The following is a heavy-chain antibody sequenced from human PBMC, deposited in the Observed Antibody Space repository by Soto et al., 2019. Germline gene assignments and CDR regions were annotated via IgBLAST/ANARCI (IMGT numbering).Heavy chain of an antibody. V-gene: IGHV3-30-3*01. Sequence: GGSLRLSCAASGFTFSSYAMHWVRQAPGKGLEWVAVISYDGSNKYYADSVKGRFTISRDNSKNTLYLQMNSLRAEDTAVYYCAREYYDFWSGYYPRYYYYGMDVWGQGTTVTVS. CDR2: ISYDGSNK. J-gene: IGHJ6*02. CDR3: AREYYDFWSGYYPRYYYYGMDV. CDR1: GFTFSSYA. D-gene: IGHD3-3*01.